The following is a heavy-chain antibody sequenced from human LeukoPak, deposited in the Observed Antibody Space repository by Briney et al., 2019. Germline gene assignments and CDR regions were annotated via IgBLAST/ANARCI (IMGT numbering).Heavy chain of an antibody. Sequence: GESLKISCKGSGYSFTSYWIGWVRQMPGKGLEWMGIIYPGDSDTRYSPSFQGQVTISADKSISTAYLQWSSLKASDTAMYYCASHVDDSSGYYYRTMYYFDYWGQGTLVTVSS. D-gene: IGHD3-22*01. J-gene: IGHJ4*02. CDR2: IYPGDSDT. CDR3: ASHVDDSSGYYYRTMYYFDY. CDR1: GYSFTSYW. V-gene: IGHV5-51*01.